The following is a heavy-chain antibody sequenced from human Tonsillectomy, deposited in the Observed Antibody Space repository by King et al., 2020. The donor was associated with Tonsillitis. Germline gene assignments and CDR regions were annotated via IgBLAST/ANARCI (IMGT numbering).Heavy chain of an antibody. D-gene: IGHD3-22*01. CDR3: ASVPNYYDSSGYIIPFDY. CDR2: IYYSGST. Sequence: QLQESGPGLVKPSETLSLTCTVSGGSISSSSYYWGWIRQPPGKGLEWIGSIYYSGSTYYNPSLKSRVTISVDTSKNQFSLKLSSVTAADTAGYYCASVPNYYDSSGYIIPFDYWGQGTLVTVSS. V-gene: IGHV4-39*01. J-gene: IGHJ4*02. CDR1: GGSISSSSYY.